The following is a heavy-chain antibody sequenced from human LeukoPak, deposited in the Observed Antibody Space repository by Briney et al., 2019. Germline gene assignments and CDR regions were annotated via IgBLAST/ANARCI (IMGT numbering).Heavy chain of an antibody. J-gene: IGHJ6*02. Sequence: GGSLRLSCAASGFSFSSSWMHWVRQAPGKGLVWVSRISSDGTITRNADSVKGRFTISRDNAKNTLYLQINSLRAEDTAVYYCARGSTYKRIYYDSSGYYPGPYYYGMDVWGQGTTVTVSS. CDR2: ISSDGTIT. CDR1: GFSFSSSW. V-gene: IGHV3-74*01. D-gene: IGHD3-22*01. CDR3: ARGSTYKRIYYDSSGYYPGPYYYGMDV.